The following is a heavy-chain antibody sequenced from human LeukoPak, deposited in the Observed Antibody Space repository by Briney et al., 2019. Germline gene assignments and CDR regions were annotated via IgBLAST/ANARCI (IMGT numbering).Heavy chain of an antibody. CDR3: ARVAGSGYLHYGMDV. Sequence: SETLSLTCTVSGGSISSYYWSWIRQPPGKGLEWIGYIYYSGSTNYNPSLKSRVTISVDTSKNQFPLKLSSVTAADTAVYYCARVAGSGYLHYGMDVWGQGTTVTVSS. CDR2: IYYSGST. V-gene: IGHV4-59*01. J-gene: IGHJ6*02. CDR1: GGSISSYY. D-gene: IGHD3-10*01.